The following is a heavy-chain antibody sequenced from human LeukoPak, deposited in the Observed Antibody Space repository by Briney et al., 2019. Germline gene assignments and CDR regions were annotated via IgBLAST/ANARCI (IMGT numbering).Heavy chain of an antibody. CDR3: AEASIATAGILDY. CDR1: GFTFSSHA. J-gene: IGHJ4*02. Sequence: PGGSLRLSCAASGFTFSSHAMSWVRQAPGKGLEWVSAISGSGSSIYYADSVKGRFTISRDNSKNTLYLQMNGLRAEDTAVYYCAEASIATAGILDYWGQGTLVTVSS. D-gene: IGHD6-13*01. V-gene: IGHV3-23*01. CDR2: ISGSGSSI.